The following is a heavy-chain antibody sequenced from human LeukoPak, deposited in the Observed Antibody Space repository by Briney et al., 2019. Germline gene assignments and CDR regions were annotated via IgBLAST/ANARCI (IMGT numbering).Heavy chain of an antibody. J-gene: IGHJ4*02. CDR2: IRYDGSNK. D-gene: IGHD3-22*01. CDR1: GFTVSSNY. V-gene: IGHV3-30*02. CDR3: AKPGNYDSSGYLDY. Sequence: PGGSLRLSCAASGFTVSSNYMSWVRQAPGKGLEWVAFIRYDGSNKYYADSLKGRFTISRDNSKNTLYLQMTSLRAEDTAVYYCAKPGNYDSSGYLDYWGQGTLVTVSS.